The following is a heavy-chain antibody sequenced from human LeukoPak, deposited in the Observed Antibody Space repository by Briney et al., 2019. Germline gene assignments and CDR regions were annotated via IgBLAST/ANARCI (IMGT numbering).Heavy chain of an antibody. V-gene: IGHV4-4*02. CDR1: GGSISSSNW. CDR3: ARRYCSGGSCYPYYFDY. Sequence: SETLSLTCAVSGGSISSSNWWSWIRQPPGKGLEWIGEIYHSGSTNYNPSLKSRVTISVDTSKNQFSLKLSSVTAADTAVYYCARRYCSGGSCYPYYFDYWGQGTLVTVSS. D-gene: IGHD2-15*01. J-gene: IGHJ4*02. CDR2: IYHSGST.